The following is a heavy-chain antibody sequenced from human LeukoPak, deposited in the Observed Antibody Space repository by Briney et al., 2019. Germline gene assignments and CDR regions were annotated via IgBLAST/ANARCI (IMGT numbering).Heavy chain of an antibody. V-gene: IGHV4-34*01. CDR3: ARQDYYDSSGQNWFDP. CDR1: GGSFSGHF. J-gene: IGHJ5*02. Sequence: SETLSLTCAVYGGSFSGHFWSWIRQPPGKRLEWIGEISHGGSTNYNPSLKSRVTISVDTSKNQYSLKLSSVTAADTAVYYCARQDYYDSSGQNWFDPWGQGTLVTVSS. CDR2: ISHGGST. D-gene: IGHD3-22*01.